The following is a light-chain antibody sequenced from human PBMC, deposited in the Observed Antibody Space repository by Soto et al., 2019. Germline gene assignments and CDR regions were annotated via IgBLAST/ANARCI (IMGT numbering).Light chain of an antibody. CDR1: HSIRGY. Sequence: DIQMTQSASSMSASVGSIITITCRASHSIRGYLNWYQQKEGKAPKRLIYAASSLQSGVPSRLSGSGSGTDFTLTISSMQTEDFATYYCQQSYSSPRTFGGGTKVDIK. V-gene: IGKV1-39*01. CDR2: AAS. J-gene: IGKJ4*02. CDR3: QQSYSSPRT.